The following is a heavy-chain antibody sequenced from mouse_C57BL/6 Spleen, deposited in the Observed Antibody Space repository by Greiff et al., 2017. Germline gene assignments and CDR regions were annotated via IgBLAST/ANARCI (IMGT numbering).Heavy chain of an antibody. CDR2: IYPGDGDT. J-gene: IGHJ1*03. CDR1: GYAFSSYW. V-gene: IGHV1-80*01. Sequence: VQLQESGAELVKPGASVKISCKASGYAFSSYWMNWVKQRPGKGLEWIGQIYPGDGDTNYNGKFKGKATLTADKSSSTAYMQLSSLTSEDSAVYFCARDYYYASYWYFDVWGTGTTVTVSS. D-gene: IGHD1-1*01. CDR3: ARDYYYASYWYFDV.